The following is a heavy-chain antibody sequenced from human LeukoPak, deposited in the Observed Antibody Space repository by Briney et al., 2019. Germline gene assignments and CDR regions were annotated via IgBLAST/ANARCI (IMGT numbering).Heavy chain of an antibody. J-gene: IGHJ4*02. V-gene: IGHV4-34*01. CDR2: VAHKGPT. CDR3: ATTDSSGWLYFDY. CDR1: GASLSDYY. D-gene: IGHD6-19*01. Sequence: SETLSLTCAVYGASLSDYYWSWMRQPPGKGLQWIGEVAHKGPTVYSPTLNRKYNPSFKSRVTISVDTSKNQFSLKLSSVTAADTAVYYCATTDSSGWLYFDYWGQGTLVTVSS.